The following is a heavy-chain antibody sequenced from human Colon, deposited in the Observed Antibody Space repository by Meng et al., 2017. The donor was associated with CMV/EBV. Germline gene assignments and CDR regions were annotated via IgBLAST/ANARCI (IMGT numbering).Heavy chain of an antibody. CDR2: ISHDETYK. CDR1: GFSFSSHG. J-gene: IGHJ4*02. Sequence: GGSLRLSCITSGFSFSSHGMHWVRQAPGKGLEWVAFISHDETYKHCSDSVRGRFTLSRDNSRNTLYLQMNSVKVADTAVYYCARDQFYYFDYWGQGTLVTVSS. CDR3: ARDQFYYFDY. V-gene: IGHV3-30*02. D-gene: IGHD5-24*01.